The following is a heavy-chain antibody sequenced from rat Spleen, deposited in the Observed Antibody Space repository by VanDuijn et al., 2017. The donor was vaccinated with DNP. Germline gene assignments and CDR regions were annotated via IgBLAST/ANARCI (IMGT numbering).Heavy chain of an antibody. CDR1: GYSISSNY. CDR2: ISYSGGT. CDR3: ATDVYYGLLLLYWFAY. J-gene: IGHJ3*01. D-gene: IGHD1-6*01. Sequence: EVQLQESGPGLVKPSQSLSLTCSVTGYSISSNYWGWIRKFPGSKMEWMGYISYSGGTRYNPSLKSRISITRDTSENQFFLHLNSVTTEDTATYYCATDVYYGLLLLYWFAYWGQGTLVTVSS. V-gene: IGHV3-1*01.